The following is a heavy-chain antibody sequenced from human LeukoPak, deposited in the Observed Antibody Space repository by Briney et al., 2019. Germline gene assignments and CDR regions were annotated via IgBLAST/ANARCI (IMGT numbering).Heavy chain of an antibody. Sequence: GASVKVSCKASGYTFTSYGISWVRQAPGQGLEWMGWISAYNGNTNYAQKLQGRVTMTTDTSTSTAYMELRSLRSDDTAVYYCARDKAAAGTDAFDIWGQGTMVTVSS. V-gene: IGHV1-18*01. CDR2: ISAYNGNT. D-gene: IGHD6-13*01. J-gene: IGHJ3*02. CDR3: ARDKAAAGTDAFDI. CDR1: GYTFTSYG.